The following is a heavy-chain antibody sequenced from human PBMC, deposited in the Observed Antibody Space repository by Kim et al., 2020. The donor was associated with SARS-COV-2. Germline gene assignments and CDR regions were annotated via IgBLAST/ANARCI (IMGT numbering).Heavy chain of an antibody. CDR1: GFTFSSYA. CDR2: ISSNGGST. V-gene: IGHV3-64D*09. D-gene: IGHD3-10*01. CDR3: VKDRSLLWFGWGGYFDY. Sequence: GGSLRLSCSASGFTFSSYAMHWVRQAPGKGLEYVSAISSNGGSTYYADSVKGRFTISRDNSKNTLYLQMSSLRAEDTAVYYCVKDRSLLWFGWGGYFDYWGQGTLVTVSS. J-gene: IGHJ4*02.